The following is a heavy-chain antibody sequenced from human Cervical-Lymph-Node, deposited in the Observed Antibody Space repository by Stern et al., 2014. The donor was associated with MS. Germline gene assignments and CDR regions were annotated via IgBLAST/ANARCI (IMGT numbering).Heavy chain of an antibody. V-gene: IGHV5-51*01. CDR1: GYNFTRFW. CDR2: ICPGDSDS. D-gene: IGHD3-16*02. Sequence: MQLVQSGAEVRKPGQSLRISCKGTGYNFTRFWIGWVRQMPGNGLEWMGIICPGDSDSRYSQALRGQVASSADKSISTAYLQWSSLKASDTAMYYCARLVAPGGDAFDIWGQGTMVTVSS. CDR3: ARLVAPGGDAFDI. J-gene: IGHJ3*02.